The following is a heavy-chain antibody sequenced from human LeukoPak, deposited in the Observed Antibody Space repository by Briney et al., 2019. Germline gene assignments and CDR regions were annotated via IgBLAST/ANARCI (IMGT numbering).Heavy chain of an antibody. CDR1: GGSFSGYY. D-gene: IGHD2-2*01. J-gene: IGHJ4*02. V-gene: IGHV4-34*01. Sequence: PSETLSLTCAVYGGSFSGYYWSWIRQPPGKGLEWIGEINHSGSTNYNPSLKSRVTISVDTSKNQFSLKLSSVTAADTAVYYCARAGVGDIVVVPAAVEFDYWGQGTLVTVSS. CDR3: ARAGVGDIVVVPAAVEFDY. CDR2: INHSGST.